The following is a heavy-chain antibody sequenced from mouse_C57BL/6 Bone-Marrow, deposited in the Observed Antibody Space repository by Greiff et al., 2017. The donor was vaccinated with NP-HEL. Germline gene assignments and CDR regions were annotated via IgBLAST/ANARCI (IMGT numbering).Heavy chain of an antibody. D-gene: IGHD1-1*01. V-gene: IGHV5-17*01. CDR2: ISSGSSTI. Sequence: EVQVVESGGGLVKPGGSLKLSCAASGFTFSDYGMHWVRQAPEKGLEWVAYISSGSSTIYYADTVKGRFTISRDNAKNTLFLQRTSLRSEDTAMYYCARPGATRRGFAYWGQGTLVTVSA. CDR1: GFTFSDYG. CDR3: ARPGATRRGFAY. J-gene: IGHJ3*01.